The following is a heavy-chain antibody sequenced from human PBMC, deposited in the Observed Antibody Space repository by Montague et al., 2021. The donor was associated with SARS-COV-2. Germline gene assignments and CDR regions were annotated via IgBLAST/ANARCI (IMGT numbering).Heavy chain of an antibody. CDR1: GFSLSTSGVG. CDR2: IYWDDDK. J-gene: IGHJ4*02. V-gene: IGHV2-5*02. D-gene: IGHD7-27*01. Sequence: PALVKPTQTLTLTCTFSGFSLSTSGVGVGWIRQPPGKALEWLALIYWDDDKRYSPSRESRLTITKDTSKNQVVLTMTNMDPVDTATYYCVHRRPLWGYFDYWGQGTLITVSS. CDR3: VHRRPLWGYFDY.